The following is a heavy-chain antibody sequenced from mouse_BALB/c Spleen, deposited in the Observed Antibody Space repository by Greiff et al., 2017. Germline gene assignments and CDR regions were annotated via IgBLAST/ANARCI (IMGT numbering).Heavy chain of an antibody. CDR2: IRLKSNNYAT. V-gene: IGHV6-6*02. J-gene: IGHJ4*01. CDR1: GFTFSNYW. CDR3: TRRHYYAMDY. Sequence: EVKLEESGGGLVQPGGSMKLSCVASGFTFSNYWMNWVRQSPEKGLEWVAEIRLKSNNYATHYAESVKGRFTISRDDSKSSVYLQMNNLRAEDTGIYYCTRRHYYAMDYWGQGTSVTVSS.